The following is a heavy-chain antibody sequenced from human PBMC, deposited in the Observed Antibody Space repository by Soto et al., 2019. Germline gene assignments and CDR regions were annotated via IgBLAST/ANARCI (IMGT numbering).Heavy chain of an antibody. J-gene: IGHJ4*02. V-gene: IGHV3-30*18. D-gene: IGHD3-16*01. Sequence: GGSLRLSCAASGFTFSSYGMHWVRQAPGKGLEWVAVISYDGSNKYYADSVKGRFTISRDNSKNTLYLQMNSLRAEDTAVYYCAKIVSSMGDYFDYWGQGTLVTVSS. CDR3: AKIVSSMGDYFDY. CDR2: ISYDGSNK. CDR1: GFTFSSYG.